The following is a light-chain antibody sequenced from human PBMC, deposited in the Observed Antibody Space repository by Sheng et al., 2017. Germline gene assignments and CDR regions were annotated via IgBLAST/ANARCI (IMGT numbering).Light chain of an antibody. V-gene: IGKV1-39*01. Sequence: DIQMTQSPSSLSASVGDRVTITCRASQSISSYLNWYQQKPGKAPKLLIYDASNLETGVPSRFSGSGSGTDFTLTISSLQPEDFTTYYCQQTYGTVWAFGQGTKVEIK. CDR3: QQTYGTVWA. CDR2: DAS. J-gene: IGKJ1*01. CDR1: QSISSY.